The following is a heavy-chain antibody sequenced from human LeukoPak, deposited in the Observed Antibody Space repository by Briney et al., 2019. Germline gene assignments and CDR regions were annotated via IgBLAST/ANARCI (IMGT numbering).Heavy chain of an antibody. V-gene: IGHV3-74*01. CDR3: AKDAGDNYYYYGMDV. D-gene: IGHD3-10*01. CDR2: IASDGSST. Sequence: GGSLRLSCAASGFTFSSYWMNWDRQAPGKGLVWVSRIASDGSSTTYADSVKGRFSISRDNAKNTLYLQMNSLRAEDTALYYCAKDAGDNYYYYGMDVWGQGTTVTVSS. J-gene: IGHJ6*02. CDR1: GFTFSSYW.